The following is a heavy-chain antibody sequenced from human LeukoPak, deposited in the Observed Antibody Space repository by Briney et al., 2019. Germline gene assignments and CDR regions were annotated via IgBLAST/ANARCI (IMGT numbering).Heavy chain of an antibody. V-gene: IGHV3-21*01. D-gene: IGHD3-10*01. J-gene: IGHJ6*02. CDR2: IIQSGSDI. Sequence: GGSLRLSCAASGFAFSTYSMNWVRQAPGKGLEWVSSIIQSGSDIYYTDSVKGRFSVSRDNAKNLLHLHMYSLRPDDTAVYFCARGLEVWFGAYGMDVWGQGTTVTVSS. CDR1: GFAFSTYS. CDR3: ARGLEVWFGAYGMDV.